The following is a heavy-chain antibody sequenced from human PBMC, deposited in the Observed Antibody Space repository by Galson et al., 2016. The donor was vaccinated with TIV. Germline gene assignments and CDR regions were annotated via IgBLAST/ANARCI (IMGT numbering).Heavy chain of an antibody. V-gene: IGHV3-11*01. CDR1: GFSFSDYY. D-gene: IGHD3-3*01. J-gene: IGHJ4*02. Sequence: SLRLSCAASGFSFSDYYMSWIRQAPGKGLEWVSYISRSGSAIYYSDSVKGRFTTSRDNAKNSLYLQMNSLRAEDTAVYYCATGDTYDFPTDYWGQGTLVTVSS. CDR3: ATGDTYDFPTDY. CDR2: ISRSGSAI.